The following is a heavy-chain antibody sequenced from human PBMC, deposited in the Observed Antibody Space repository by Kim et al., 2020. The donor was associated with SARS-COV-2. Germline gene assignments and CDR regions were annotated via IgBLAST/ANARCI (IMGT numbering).Heavy chain of an antibody. J-gene: IGHJ6*02. CDR1: GGSISSYY. Sequence: SETLSLTCTVSGGSISSYYWSWIRQPPGKGLEWIGYIYYSGSTNSNPSLKSRVTISVDTSKNQFSLKLSPVTAADTAVYYCARTSSGWYRYGKDVWGQGTTVTVSS. D-gene: IGHD6-19*01. CDR2: IYYSGST. V-gene: IGHV4-59*08. CDR3: ARTSSGWYRYGKDV.